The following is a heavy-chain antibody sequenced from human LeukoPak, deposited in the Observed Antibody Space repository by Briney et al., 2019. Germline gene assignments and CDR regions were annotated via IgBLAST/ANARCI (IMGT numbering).Heavy chain of an antibody. V-gene: IGHV4-38-2*02. CDR1: GYSISSGYY. Sequence: SETLSLTCTVSGYSISSGYYWGWIRQPPGKGLEWIGSIYHSGSTYYNPSLKSRVTISVDTSKNQFSLKLSSVTAADTAVYYCARRSTHVDYWGQGTLVTVSS. CDR2: IYHSGST. CDR3: ARRSTHVDY. D-gene: IGHD2-2*01. J-gene: IGHJ4*02.